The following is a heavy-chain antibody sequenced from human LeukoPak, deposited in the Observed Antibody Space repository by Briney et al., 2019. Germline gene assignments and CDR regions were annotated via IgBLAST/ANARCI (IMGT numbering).Heavy chain of an antibody. J-gene: IGHJ6*02. D-gene: IGHD6-13*01. CDR1: GFTFSSYG. CDR3: AKDLSSSWYYYYGMDV. CDR2: ISYDGSNK. Sequence: GGSLRLSCAASGFTFSSYGMHWVRQAPDKGLEWVAVISYDGSNKYYADSVKGRFTISRDNSKNTLYLQMNSLRAEDTAVYYCAKDLSSSWYYYYGMDVWGQGTTVTVSS. V-gene: IGHV3-30*18.